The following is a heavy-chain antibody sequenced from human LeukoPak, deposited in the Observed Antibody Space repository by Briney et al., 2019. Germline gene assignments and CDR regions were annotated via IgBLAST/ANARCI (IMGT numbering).Heavy chain of an antibody. J-gene: IGHJ5*02. CDR2: IYYSGST. V-gene: IGHV4-31*03. CDR1: GGSISNGGYY. Sequence: PSQTLSLTCTVSGGSISNGGYYWSWIRQHPGKGLEWIGYIYYSGSTYYNPSLKSRVTISVDTSKNQFSLKLSSVTAADTAVYYCARAGRFPPWFDPWGQGTLVTVSS. D-gene: IGHD2-21*01. CDR3: ARAGRFPPWFDP.